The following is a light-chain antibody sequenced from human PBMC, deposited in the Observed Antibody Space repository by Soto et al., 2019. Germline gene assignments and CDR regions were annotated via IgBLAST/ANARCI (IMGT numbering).Light chain of an antibody. CDR3: QQYGTLSMT. CDR2: GAS. V-gene: IGKV3-20*01. J-gene: IGKJ5*01. Sequence: EIVLTQSPGTLSLSPGDRATLSCWASHSVGSSLAWYQQKPGQAPRLLISGASSRATGIPDRFSGSGSATDFTLTISRLEPEDFALYYCQQYGTLSMTFGQGTRL. CDR1: HSVGSS.